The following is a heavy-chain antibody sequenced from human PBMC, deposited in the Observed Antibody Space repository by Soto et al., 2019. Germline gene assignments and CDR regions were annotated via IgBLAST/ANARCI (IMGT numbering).Heavy chain of an antibody. J-gene: IGHJ4*02. CDR1: GLTFSRFA. CDR3: TGETYYFDY. CDR2: ISDSGENT. D-gene: IGHD2-21*01. Sequence: EVQLLESGGGLVQPGGSLRLSCAASGLTFSRFAMTWVRQAPGKGLEWVSGISDSGENTYYADSVKGRFAISRDNSRSTHYLQMNSLSAEETAVYYCTGETYYFDYWGPGTLVTVSS. V-gene: IGHV3-23*01.